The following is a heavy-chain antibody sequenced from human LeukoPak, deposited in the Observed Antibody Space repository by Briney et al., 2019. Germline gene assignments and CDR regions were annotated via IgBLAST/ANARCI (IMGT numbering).Heavy chain of an antibody. CDR1: GYTFTSXG. CDR2: XXXXXXXX. Sequence: ASVKVSCKXSGYTFTSXGXXXXXQAPGQGLXXXXXXXXXXXXXXXAQKLQGRVTMTTDTSTGTAYMELRSLRSDDTAVYYCARDRAHSSSWYWLGLLEEFDAFDIWGQGTMVTVSS. CDR3: ARDRAHSSSWYWLGLLEEFDAFDI. V-gene: IGHV1-18*01. D-gene: IGHD6-13*01. J-gene: IGHJ3*02.